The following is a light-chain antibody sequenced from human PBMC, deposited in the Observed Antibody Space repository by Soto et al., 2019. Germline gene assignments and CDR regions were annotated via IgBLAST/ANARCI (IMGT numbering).Light chain of an antibody. CDR2: DAS. CDR1: QSVSSY. J-gene: IGKJ4*01. CDR3: QQRSNWPRLT. Sequence: EIVLTQSPATLSLSPGERATLSCRASQSVSSYLAWYQQKPVQAPRLLIYDASNRATGIPARFSGSGSGTDFTRTISSLEPEEFAVYYRQQRSNWPRLTFGGGNKVHIK. V-gene: IGKV3-11*01.